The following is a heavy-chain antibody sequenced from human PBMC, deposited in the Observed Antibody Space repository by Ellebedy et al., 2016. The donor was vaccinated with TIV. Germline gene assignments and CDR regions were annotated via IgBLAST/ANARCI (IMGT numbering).Heavy chain of an antibody. D-gene: IGHD1-26*01. CDR3: AREQGATNV. CDR2: TYYRSKWYN. CDR1: GDSVSSNSAA. V-gene: IGHV6-1*01. J-gene: IGHJ6*04. Sequence: SQTLSLTCXISGDSVSSNSAAWSWIRQSPSRGLEWLGRTYYRSKWYNGYAVSVKSRITINPDTSKNQFSLQLSSVTPDDTAVYYCAREQGATNVWGKGTTVTVSS.